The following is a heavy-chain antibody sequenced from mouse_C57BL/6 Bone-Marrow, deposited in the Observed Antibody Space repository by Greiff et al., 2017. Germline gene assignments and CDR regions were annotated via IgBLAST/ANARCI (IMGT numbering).Heavy chain of an antibody. V-gene: IGHV14-4*01. CDR2: IDPENGDT. CDR3: STSLSGDVDY. J-gene: IGHJ2*01. D-gene: IGHD3-3*01. CDR1: GFNIKDDY. Sequence: VQLKESGAELVRPGASVKLSCTASGFNIKDDYMHWVKQRPEQGLEWIGWIDPENGDTEYASKFQGKATITADTSSNTAYLQLSSLTSEDTAVYACSTSLSGDVDYWGQGTTLTVSS.